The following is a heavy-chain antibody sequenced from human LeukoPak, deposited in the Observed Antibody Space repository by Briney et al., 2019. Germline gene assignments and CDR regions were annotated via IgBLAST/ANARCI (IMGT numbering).Heavy chain of an antibody. CDR3: ARALGIAAAGTVGY. D-gene: IGHD6-13*01. CDR2: INPSGGST. J-gene: IGHJ4*02. V-gene: IGHV1-46*01. CDR1: GYTLTELS. Sequence: EASVKVSCKVSGYTLTELSMHWVRQAPGQGLEWMGIINPSGGSTSYAQKFQGRVTMTRDTSTSTVYMELSSLRSEDTAVYYCARALGIAAAGTVGYWGQGTLVTVSS.